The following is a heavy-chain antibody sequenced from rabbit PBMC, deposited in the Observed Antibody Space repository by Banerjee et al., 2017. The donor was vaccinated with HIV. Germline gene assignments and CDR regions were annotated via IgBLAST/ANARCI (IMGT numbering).Heavy chain of an antibody. CDR3: ARIDPRYYTSGWDYFNL. Sequence: QLKETGGGLVQPGGSLTLTCKASGFSLSSYHMSWVRQAPGKGLEWIGIIYAGSGSAYYASWVHGRFTISSDNAQNTVDLQMNSLTAADTATYFCARIDPRYYTSGWDYFNLWGPGTLVTV. CDR2: IYAGSGSA. D-gene: IGHD4-1*01. J-gene: IGHJ4*01. V-gene: IGHV1S7*01. CDR1: GFSLSSYH.